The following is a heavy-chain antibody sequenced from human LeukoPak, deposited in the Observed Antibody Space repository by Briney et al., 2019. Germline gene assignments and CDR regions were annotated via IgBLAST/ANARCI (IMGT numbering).Heavy chain of an antibody. CDR2: IIPIFGTA. D-gene: IGHD3-22*01. V-gene: IGHV1-69*05. CDR1: GGTFSSYA. J-gene: IGHJ4*02. Sequence: ASVKVSCKASGGTFSSYAISWVRQAPGQGLEWMGGIIPIFGTANYAQKFQGRVTITTDESTSTAYMELSSLRSEDTAVYYCARGSINYYDSSGYYTEFDYWGQGTLVTVSS. CDR3: ARGSINYYDSSGYYTEFDY.